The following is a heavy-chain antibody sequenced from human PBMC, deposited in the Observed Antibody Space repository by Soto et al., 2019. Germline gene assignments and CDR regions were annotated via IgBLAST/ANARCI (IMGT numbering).Heavy chain of an antibody. Sequence: GESLKISCKGSGYSFTSYWIGWVRQMPGKGLEWMGIIYPGDSDTRYSPSLQGQVTISADKSISTAYLQWSSLKASDTATYYCARNDALTTVTVGGNYYYYYGRDVWGQGTTVTVSS. CDR2: IYPGDSDT. V-gene: IGHV5-51*01. CDR3: ARNDALTTVTVGGNYYYYYGRDV. CDR1: GYSFTSYW. J-gene: IGHJ6*02. D-gene: IGHD4-17*01.